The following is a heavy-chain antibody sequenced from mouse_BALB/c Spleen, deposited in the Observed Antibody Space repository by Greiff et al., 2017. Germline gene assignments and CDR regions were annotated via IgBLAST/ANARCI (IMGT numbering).Heavy chain of an antibody. CDR2: IWGDGST. V-gene: IGHV2-6-7*01. D-gene: IGHD3-1*01. Sequence: VQRVESGPGLVAPSQSLSITCTVSGFSLTGYGVNWVRQPPGKGLEWLGMIWGDGSTDYNSALKSRLSISKDNSKSQVFLKMNSLQTDDTARYYCARDRGSGYYYYAMDYWGQGTSVTVSS. CDR3: ARDRGSGYYYYAMDY. J-gene: IGHJ4*01. CDR1: GFSLTGYG.